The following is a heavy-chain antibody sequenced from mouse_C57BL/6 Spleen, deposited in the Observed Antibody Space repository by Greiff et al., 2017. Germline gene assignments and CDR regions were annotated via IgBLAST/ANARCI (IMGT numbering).Heavy chain of an antibody. CDR3: AIYGRAWYFDV. CDR1: GYAFSSSW. V-gene: IGHV1-82*01. CDR2: IYPGDGDT. Sequence: QVQLQQSGPELVKPGASVKISCKASGYAFSSSWMNWVKQRPGKGLEWIGRIYPGDGDTNYNGKFKGKATLTAEKSSSTAYMQLSSLTSEDSAVYFCAIYGRAWYFDVWGTGTTVTVSS. J-gene: IGHJ1*03. D-gene: IGHD1-1*01.